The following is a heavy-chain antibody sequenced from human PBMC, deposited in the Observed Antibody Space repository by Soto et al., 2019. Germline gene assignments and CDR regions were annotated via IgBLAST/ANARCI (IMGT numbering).Heavy chain of an antibody. V-gene: IGHV5-51*01. Sequence: GESLKISCMGSGYSFNTYWIGWVRQMPGKGLEWMGIIYPGDFDTRYSPSFQGHVTMSVDKSINTAYLQWSSLETSDTAMYYCARLLGYSYGHQELFDYWGQRTPVTVSS. D-gene: IGHD5-18*01. CDR1: GYSFNTYW. CDR2: IYPGDFDT. CDR3: ARLLGYSYGHQELFDY. J-gene: IGHJ4*02.